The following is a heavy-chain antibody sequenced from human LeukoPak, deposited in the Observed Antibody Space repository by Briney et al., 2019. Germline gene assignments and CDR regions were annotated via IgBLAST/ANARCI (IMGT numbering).Heavy chain of an antibody. Sequence: PGGSLRLSCAASGFTFSSYAMHWVRQAPGKGLEYVSAISSNGGSTYYANSVKGRFTISRDNSKNTLYLQMGSLRAEDMAVYYCARDGPGAADYWGQGTLVTVSS. CDR2: ISSNGGST. J-gene: IGHJ4*02. V-gene: IGHV3-64*01. D-gene: IGHD4/OR15-4a*01. CDR3: ARDGPGAADY. CDR1: GFTFSSYA.